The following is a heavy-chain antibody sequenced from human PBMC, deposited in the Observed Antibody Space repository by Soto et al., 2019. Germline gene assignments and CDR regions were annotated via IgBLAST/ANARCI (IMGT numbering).Heavy chain of an antibody. D-gene: IGHD6-6*01. CDR2: IWYDGSNK. CDR3: ARDPIGYSSSSGFDY. Sequence: QVQLVESGGGVVQPGRSLRLSCAASGFTFSSYGMHWVRQAPGKGLEWVAVIWYDGSNKYYADSVNGRFTISRDNSKNTLELQMNSLRAEYTAVYYCARDPIGYSSSSGFDYWGQGTLVTVSS. CDR1: GFTFSSYG. J-gene: IGHJ4*02. V-gene: IGHV3-33*01.